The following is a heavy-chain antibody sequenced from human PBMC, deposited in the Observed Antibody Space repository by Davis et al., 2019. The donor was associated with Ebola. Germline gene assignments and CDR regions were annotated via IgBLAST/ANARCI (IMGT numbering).Heavy chain of an antibody. CDR3: ASSLATLPGPGFDI. D-gene: IGHD5-12*01. Sequence: LRLSCAVSGGSISSGGYSWSWIRQPPGKGLEWIGYIYHSGSTYYNPSLKSRVTISVDRSKNQFSLKLSSVTAADTAVYYCASSLATLPGPGFDIWGQGTMVTVSS. CDR2: IYHSGST. V-gene: IGHV4-30-2*01. CDR1: GGSISSGGYS. J-gene: IGHJ3*02.